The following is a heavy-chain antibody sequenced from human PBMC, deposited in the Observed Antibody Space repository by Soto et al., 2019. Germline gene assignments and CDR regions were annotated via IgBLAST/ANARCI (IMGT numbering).Heavy chain of an antibody. D-gene: IGHD3-22*01. CDR1: GGSFSGYY. V-gene: IGHV4-34*01. CDR3: ARGIHYDSSGPGAFDI. Sequence: SETLSLTCAVYGGSFSGYYWSWIRQPPGKGLEWIGEINHSGSTNYNPSLKSRVTISVDTSKNQFSLKLSSVTAADTAVYYCARGIHYDSSGPGAFDIWGQGTMVTVSS. CDR2: INHSGST. J-gene: IGHJ3*02.